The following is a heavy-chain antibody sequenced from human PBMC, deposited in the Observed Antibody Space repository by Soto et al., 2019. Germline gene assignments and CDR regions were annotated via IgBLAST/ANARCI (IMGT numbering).Heavy chain of an antibody. CDR3: ARASRITMVRGVIGYYFDY. J-gene: IGHJ4*02. CDR2: IIPIFGTA. D-gene: IGHD3-10*01. CDR1: GGTFSSYA. Sequence: GASVKVSCKASGGTFSSYAISWVRQAPGQGLEWMGGIIPIFGTANYAQKFQGRVTITADESMSTAYMELSSLRSEDTAVYYCARASRITMVRGVIGYYFDYWGQGTLVTVSS. V-gene: IGHV1-69*13.